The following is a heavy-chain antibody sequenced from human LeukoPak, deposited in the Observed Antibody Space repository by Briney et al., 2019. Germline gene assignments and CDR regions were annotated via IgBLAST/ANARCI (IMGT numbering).Heavy chain of an antibody. CDR2: IYSGGIT. D-gene: IGHD6-19*01. CDR1: GFTVSTNY. J-gene: IGHJ4*02. Sequence: PGGSLRLSCAASGFTVSTNYMSWVRQAPGKGLEWVSVIYSGGITYYADSVKGRFTISRDISKNTLYLQINSLRAEDTAVYYCAREHSSGWYRDYFDYWGQGTLVTASS. CDR3: AREHSSGWYRDYFDY. V-gene: IGHV3-53*01.